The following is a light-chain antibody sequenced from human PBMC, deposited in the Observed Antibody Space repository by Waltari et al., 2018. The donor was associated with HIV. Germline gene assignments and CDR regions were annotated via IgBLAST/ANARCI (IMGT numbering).Light chain of an antibody. Sequence: QSALTQPASVSGSPGQSITISCTGATSDVGAYDYVSWYQQHPGKAPKLIIYEVTNRHAGVSNRFSGSKSGITAYLTIAGLQTEDEADYYCSSYTNINTVVFGGGTKLTVL. CDR1: TSDVGAYDY. J-gene: IGLJ2*01. CDR2: EVT. V-gene: IGLV2-14*01. CDR3: SSYTNINTVV.